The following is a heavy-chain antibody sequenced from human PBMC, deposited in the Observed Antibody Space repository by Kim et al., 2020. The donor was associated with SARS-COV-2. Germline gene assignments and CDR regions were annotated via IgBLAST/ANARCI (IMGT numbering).Heavy chain of an antibody. V-gene: IGHV3-30*18. D-gene: IGHD2-15*01. CDR1: GFTFSSYG. Sequence: GGSLRLSCAASGFTFSSYGMHWVRQAPGKGLEWVAVISYDGSNKYYADSVKGRFTISRDNSKNTLYLQMNSLRAEDTAVYYCAKDRPPNCSGGSCYPGPWGQGTLVTVSS. CDR3: AKDRPPNCSGGSCYPGP. CDR2: ISYDGSNK. J-gene: IGHJ5*02.